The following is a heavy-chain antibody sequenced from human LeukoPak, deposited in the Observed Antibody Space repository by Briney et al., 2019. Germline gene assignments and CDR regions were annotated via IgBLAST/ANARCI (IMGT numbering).Heavy chain of an antibody. Sequence: ASVKVSCKASGYTFTSYAMNWVRQAPGQGLEWMGWINTNTGNPTYAQGFTGRFVFSLDTSVSTAYLQISSLKAEDTAVYYCARDNPQQLQYYYYMDVWGKGTTVTVSS. CDR2: INTNTGNP. J-gene: IGHJ6*03. D-gene: IGHD6-13*01. V-gene: IGHV7-4-1*02. CDR3: ARDNPQQLQYYYYMDV. CDR1: GYTFTSYA.